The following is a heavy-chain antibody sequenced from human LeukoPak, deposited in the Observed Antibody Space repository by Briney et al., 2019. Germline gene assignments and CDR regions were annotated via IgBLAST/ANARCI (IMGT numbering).Heavy chain of an antibody. CDR3: AKDTGGSYYYYYYGMDV. J-gene: IGHJ6*02. D-gene: IGHD1-26*01. Sequence: GGSLRLSCAASGFTFDDYAMPWVRHAPGKGLEWVSGISWKSGSIGYADSVKGRFTISRDNAKNSLYLQMNSPRAEDTALYYCAKDTGGSYYYYYYGMDVWGQGTTVTVSS. V-gene: IGHV3-9*01. CDR2: ISWKSGSI. CDR1: GFTFDDYA.